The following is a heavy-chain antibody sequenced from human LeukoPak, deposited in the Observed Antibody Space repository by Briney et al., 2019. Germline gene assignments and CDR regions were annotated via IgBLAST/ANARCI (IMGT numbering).Heavy chain of an antibody. J-gene: IGHJ4*02. CDR1: GFTFSSYW. CDR3: AKTTWPAYFYY. D-gene: IGHD4-17*01. Sequence: GGSLRLSCAASGFTFSSYWMHWVRQAPGKGLVWVSRINSDGSSTSYADSVKGRFTISRDNAKNTLYLQVNSLRAEDTAVYYCAKTTWPAYFYYWGEGTLVTVSS. V-gene: IGHV3-74*01. CDR2: INSDGSST.